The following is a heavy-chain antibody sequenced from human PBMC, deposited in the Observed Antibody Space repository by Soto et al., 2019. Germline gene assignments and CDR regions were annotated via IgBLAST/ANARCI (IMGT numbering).Heavy chain of an antibody. CDR1: GFTFSSYA. CDR2: ISFDGSNK. V-gene: IGHV3-30-3*01. CDR3: ARGAGGRYQPVLHPPVYYGMDV. D-gene: IGHD6-19*01. J-gene: IGHJ6*02. Sequence: QVQLVESGGGVVQPGGSLRLSCAASGFTFSSYAMHWVRQAPGEGLEWVAVISFDGSNKYYADSVKGRFTTSRDNSKKTLYLEMNSLRTEDTAVYYCARGAGGRYQPVLHPPVYYGMDVWGQGTTVTVSS.